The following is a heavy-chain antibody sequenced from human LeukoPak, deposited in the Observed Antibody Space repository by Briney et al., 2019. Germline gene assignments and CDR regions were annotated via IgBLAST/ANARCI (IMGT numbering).Heavy chain of an antibody. J-gene: IGHJ4*01. V-gene: IGHV4-59*12. CDR2: IYHSGST. CDR3: ARRFDY. CDR1: GGSISSYY. Sequence: SETLSLTRTVSGGSISSYYWSWIRQPPGKGLEWIGYIYHSGSTYYNPSLKSRVTISVDRSKNQFSLKLSSVTAADTAVYYCARRFDYWGQGTLVTVSS.